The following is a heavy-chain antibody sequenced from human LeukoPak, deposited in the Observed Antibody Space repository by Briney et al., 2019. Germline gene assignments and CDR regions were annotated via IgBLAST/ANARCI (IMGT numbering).Heavy chain of an antibody. CDR2: IYHSGST. CDR3: AREHQLLRDNEN. J-gene: IGHJ4*02. D-gene: IGHD2-2*01. V-gene: IGHV4-39*07. Sequence: PSETLSLTCTVSGGSISSSSYYWGWIRQPPGKGLEWIGSIYHSGSTYYNPSLKSRVTISVDTSKNQFSLKLSSVTAADTAVYYCAREHQLLRDNENWGQGTLVTVSS. CDR1: GGSISSSSYY.